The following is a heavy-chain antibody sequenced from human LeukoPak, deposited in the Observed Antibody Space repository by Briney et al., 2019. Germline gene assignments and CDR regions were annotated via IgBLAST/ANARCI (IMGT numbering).Heavy chain of an antibody. J-gene: IGHJ6*02. CDR3: ARDRRGYSYGYYYYGMDV. CDR1: GYTFTSYY. CDR2: INPSGGST. D-gene: IGHD5-18*01. V-gene: IGHV1-46*01. Sequence: ASVKVSCKASGYTFTSYYIHWVRQAPGQGLEWMGIINPSGGSTSYAQKFQGRVTMTRDTSTSTVYMELSSLRSEDTAVYYCARDRRGYSYGYYYYGMDVWGQGTTVTVSS.